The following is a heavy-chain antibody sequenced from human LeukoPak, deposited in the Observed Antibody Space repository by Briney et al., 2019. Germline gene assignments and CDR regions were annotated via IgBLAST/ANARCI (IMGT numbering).Heavy chain of an antibody. CDR2: IYHSGST. CDR1: GFILGDYA. Sequence: LRLSCTVSGFILGDYAMSWVRQAPGKGLEWIGYIYHSGSTYYNPSLKSRVTISVDRSKNQFSLKLSSVTAADTAVYYCARDSKTSENWFDPWGQGTLVTVSS. J-gene: IGHJ5*02. CDR3: ARDSKTSENWFDP. V-gene: IGHV4-30-2*01.